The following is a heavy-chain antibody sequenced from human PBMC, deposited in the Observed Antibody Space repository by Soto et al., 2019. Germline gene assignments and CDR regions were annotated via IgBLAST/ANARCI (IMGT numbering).Heavy chain of an antibody. J-gene: IGHJ6*02. CDR2: ISSSSSYI. V-gene: IGHV3-21*01. Sequence: EVQLVESGGGLVKPGGSLRLSCAASGFTFSSYSMNWVRQAPGKGLEWVSSISSSSSYIYYADSVKGRFTISRDNAKNSPYLQMNSLRAEDTAVYYCATVAGNDYYYYYGMDVWGQGTTVTVSS. D-gene: IGHD6-19*01. CDR1: GFTFSSYS. CDR3: ATVAGNDYYYYYGMDV.